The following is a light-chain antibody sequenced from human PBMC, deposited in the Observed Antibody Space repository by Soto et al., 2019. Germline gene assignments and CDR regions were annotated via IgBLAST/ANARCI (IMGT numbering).Light chain of an antibody. CDR3: QSYDSSLSGSVV. J-gene: IGLJ2*01. Sequence: QSVLTQPPSVSGAPGQRVTISCTGSSSNIGAGYDVHGHQQLPGTAPKLLTYGNSNRPSGVPDRFSGSKSGTSASLAITGLQAEDEADYYCQSYDSSLSGSVVFGGGTKLTVL. CDR1: SSNIGAGYD. V-gene: IGLV1-40*01. CDR2: GNS.